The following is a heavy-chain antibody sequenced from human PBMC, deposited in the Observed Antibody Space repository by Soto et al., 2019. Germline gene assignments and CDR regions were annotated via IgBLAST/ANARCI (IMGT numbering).Heavy chain of an antibody. CDR3: ARDSDPGGGPRYYYYGMDV. CDR1: GFTFSSYA. D-gene: IGHD3-16*01. CDR2: LSYDGSNK. V-gene: IGHV3-30-3*01. Sequence: GGSLRLSCATSGFTFSSYAMHWVRQAPGKGLEWVAVLSYDGSNKYYADSVKGRFTNSRDNSKNTLYLQMNSLRAEDTAVYYCARDSDPGGGPRYYYYGMDVWGQGTTVTVSS. J-gene: IGHJ6*02.